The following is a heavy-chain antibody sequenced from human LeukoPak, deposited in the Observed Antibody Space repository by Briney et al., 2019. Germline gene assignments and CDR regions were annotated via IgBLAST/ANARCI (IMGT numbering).Heavy chain of an antibody. CDR1: GGSISSNRYN. J-gene: IGHJ6*03. D-gene: IGHD7-27*01. V-gene: IGHV4-39*07. CDR2: IFHRGTT. CDR3: ARKPYWGHYYMDV. Sequence: SETLSLTCTVSGGSISSNRYNWAWIRQSPGKGLEWIGSIFHRGTTYYNPSLKSRVTISVDTSKNQFSLKLSSVTAADTAVYYCARKPYWGHYYMDVWGKGTTVTVSS.